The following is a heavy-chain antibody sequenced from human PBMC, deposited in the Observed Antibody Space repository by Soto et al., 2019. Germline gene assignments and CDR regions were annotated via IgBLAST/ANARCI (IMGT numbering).Heavy chain of an antibody. V-gene: IGHV3-64*04. CDR1: GFTFSSYA. CDR3: AKVSSAWYAGFFDL. Sequence: PGGSLRLSCSASGFTFSSYAMHWVRQAPGKGLEYVSAISSNGGSTYYADSVKVRFTISRDNSMNTLYLQMNTLRAEDTAVYYCAKVSSAWYAGFFDLWGQGTLVTVSS. CDR2: ISSNGGST. J-gene: IGHJ4*02. D-gene: IGHD2-8*01.